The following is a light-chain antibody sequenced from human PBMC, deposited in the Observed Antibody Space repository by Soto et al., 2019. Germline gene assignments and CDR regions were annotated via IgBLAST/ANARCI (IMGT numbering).Light chain of an antibody. CDR1: RTVSANF. V-gene: IGKV3-20*01. Sequence: EIVLTQSPVTLSLSPGERATLSCRASRTVSANFVAWYQQKPGQAPRLLIYGASSRATGIPDRFSGSGSGADFTLTISRLEPEDFAVYFCLQYGGSPKTFGQGTKVEIK. CDR2: GAS. CDR3: LQYGGSPKT. J-gene: IGKJ1*01.